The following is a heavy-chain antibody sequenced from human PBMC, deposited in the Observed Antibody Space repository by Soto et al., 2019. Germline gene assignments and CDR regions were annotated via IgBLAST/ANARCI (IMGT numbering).Heavy chain of an antibody. D-gene: IGHD3-9*01. CDR2: IDPSDSYT. J-gene: IGHJ5*02. CDR3: ARLRYDILTGTHPPGP. CDR1: GYSFTSYW. Sequence: PVESLKISCKGSGYSFTSYWISWVRQMPGKGLEWMGRIDPSDSYTNYSPSFQGHVTISADKSISTAYLQWSSLKASDTAMYYCARLRYDILTGTHPPGPWGQGTQVTVSS. V-gene: IGHV5-10-1*01.